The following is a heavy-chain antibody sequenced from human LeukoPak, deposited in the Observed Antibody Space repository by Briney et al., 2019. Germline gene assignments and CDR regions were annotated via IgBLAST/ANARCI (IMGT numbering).Heavy chain of an antibody. D-gene: IGHD5-18*01. CDR2: IYSGGSA. J-gene: IGHJ4*02. Sequence: PSETLSLTCSVSGGSLNGHYWNWIRQSPGKGLEWLGYIYSGGSANYNPSLKSRVTFSLDAPENQFSLRLTSVTAADTAVYYCARHTYGYTFGHWGQGILVTVSS. V-gene: IGHV4-59*08. CDR1: GGSLNGHY. CDR3: ARHTYGYTFGH.